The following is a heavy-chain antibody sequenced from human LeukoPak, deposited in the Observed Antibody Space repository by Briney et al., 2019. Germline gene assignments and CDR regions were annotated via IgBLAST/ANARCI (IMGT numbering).Heavy chain of an antibody. D-gene: IGHD3-10*01. CDR3: AKEGGDYYGSGSPDY. V-gene: IGHV3-30*02. Sequence: GGSLRLSCAASGFTFSNYAMNWVRQAPGKGLEWVTFIRYDGSNKYYADSVKGRFTISRDNSKNTLYLQMNSLRAEDTAVYYCAKEGGDYYGSGSPDYWGQGTLVTVSS. CDR1: GFTFSNYA. CDR2: IRYDGSNK. J-gene: IGHJ4*02.